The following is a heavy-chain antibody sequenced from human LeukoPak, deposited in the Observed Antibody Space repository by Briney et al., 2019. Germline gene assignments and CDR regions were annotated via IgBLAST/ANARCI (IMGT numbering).Heavy chain of an antibody. CDR3: ARELGYCSSTSCYMGTFDY. CDR2: INTNAGNP. V-gene: IGHV7-4-1*02. D-gene: IGHD2-2*02. J-gene: IGHJ4*02. CDR1: GYTFTSYA. Sequence: ASVKVSCKASGYTFTSYAMNWVRQAPGQGLEWMGWINTNAGNPTYAQGFTGRFVFSLDTSVSTAYLQISSLKAEDTAVYYCARELGYCSSTSCYMGTFDYWGQGTLVTVSS.